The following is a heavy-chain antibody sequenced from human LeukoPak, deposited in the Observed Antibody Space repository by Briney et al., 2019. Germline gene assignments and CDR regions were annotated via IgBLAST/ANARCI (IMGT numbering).Heavy chain of an antibody. V-gene: IGHV4-31*03. Sequence: SETLSLTCTVSGGSISSGGYYWSWIRQHPGKGLEWIGYIYYSGSTYYNPSLKSRVTISVDTPKNQFSLKLSSVTAADTAVYYCARGDYDSSGYYYAHAFDIWAKGQWSPSLQ. CDR3: ARGDYDSSGYYYAHAFDI. CDR2: IYYSGST. D-gene: IGHD3-22*01. J-gene: IGHJ3*02. CDR1: GGSISSGGYY.